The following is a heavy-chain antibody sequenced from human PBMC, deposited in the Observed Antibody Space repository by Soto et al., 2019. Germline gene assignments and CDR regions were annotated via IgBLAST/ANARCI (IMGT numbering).Heavy chain of an antibody. CDR3: ACIFSGGYSYAFYYYGMDV. J-gene: IGHJ6*02. Sequence: SETLSLTCTVSGGSISSSSYYWGWIRQPPGKGLEWIGSIFYSGSTYYNPSLKSRVTISVDTSKNQFSLKLTSVTAAGTAVYYCACIFSGGYSYAFYYYGMDVWGQGTTVTVSS. CDR2: IFYSGST. V-gene: IGHV4-39*01. CDR1: GGSISSSSYY. D-gene: IGHD5-18*01.